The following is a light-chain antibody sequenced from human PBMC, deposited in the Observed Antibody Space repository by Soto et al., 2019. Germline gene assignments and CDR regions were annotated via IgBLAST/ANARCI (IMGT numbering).Light chain of an antibody. J-gene: IGKJ4*01. CDR3: QHRSNWPTT. V-gene: IGKV3-11*01. CDR2: DAS. Sequence: IVLTQSPATLSLSPGERATLSCSASPSVSSYLAWYQQTPGQAPRLLIYDASNRATAMPARVSSSGSGTDFTHTISSTDPGHVAVYYCQHRSNWPTTFGGGNKVEIK. CDR1: PSVSSY.